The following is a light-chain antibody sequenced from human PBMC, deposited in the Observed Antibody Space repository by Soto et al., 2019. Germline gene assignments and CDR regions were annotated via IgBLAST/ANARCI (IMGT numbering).Light chain of an antibody. Sequence: EIVLTQSPATLSLSPGERAPLSCRASQSVSSYLAWYQQKPGQAPRLLIYDAYNRATGIPPRFSGSGSGTDFTLTISSLEPEDSAVYYCQQRHMWPITFGQGTRLEIK. V-gene: IGKV3-11*01. J-gene: IGKJ5*01. CDR1: QSVSSY. CDR2: DAY. CDR3: QQRHMWPIT.